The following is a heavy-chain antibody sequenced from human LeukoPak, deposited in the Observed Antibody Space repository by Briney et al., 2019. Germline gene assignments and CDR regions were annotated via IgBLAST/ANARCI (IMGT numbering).Heavy chain of an antibody. Sequence: PGRSLRLSCAASGFTFSSYGMHWVRQAPGKGLEWVAVITYDGSYKYYADSVKGRFTISRDNSKNTLDLQVNSLRPEDTAAYYCAKVLQNYLYGMDVWGQGTTVTVSS. CDR3: AKVLQNYLYGMDV. J-gene: IGHJ6*02. CDR1: GFTFSSYG. CDR2: ITYDGSYK. V-gene: IGHV3-30*18.